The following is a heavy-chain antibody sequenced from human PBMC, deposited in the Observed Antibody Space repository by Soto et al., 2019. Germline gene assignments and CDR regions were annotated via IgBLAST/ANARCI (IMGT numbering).Heavy chain of an antibody. D-gene: IGHD2-21*02. CDR1: GFSFRRHP. J-gene: IGHJ1*01. Sequence: QVQLVESGGGVVQPGRSLRLSCAATGFSFRRHPMHWVRQVPGKGLEWVARISYDGNIKDYVDAVKGRFTISRDDSKNTLYLQMSSLRPEDTPVYYCAKVACDGDCFLEYFQHWGQGTQVTVSS. CDR2: ISYDGNIK. CDR3: AKVACDGDCFLEYFQH. V-gene: IGHV3-30-3*01.